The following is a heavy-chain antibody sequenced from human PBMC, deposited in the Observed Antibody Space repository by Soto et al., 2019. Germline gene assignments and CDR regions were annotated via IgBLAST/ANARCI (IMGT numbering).Heavy chain of an antibody. Sequence: PGESLKISCKGSGYNFAGYWIAWVRQMPGKGLELMGIIYPSDSDTRYRPSFQGNVTISADKSISSAYLQWSSLRASDTAMYYCARGGVSTRTFDYWGQGTPVTSPQ. V-gene: IGHV5-51*01. CDR1: GYNFAGYW. CDR2: IYPSDSDT. CDR3: ARGGVSTRTFDY. D-gene: IGHD3-3*01. J-gene: IGHJ4*02.